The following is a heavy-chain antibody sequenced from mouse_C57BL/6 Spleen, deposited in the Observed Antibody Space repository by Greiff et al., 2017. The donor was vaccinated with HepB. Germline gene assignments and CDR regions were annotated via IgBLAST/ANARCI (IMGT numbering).Heavy chain of an antibody. J-gene: IGHJ4*01. CDR2: IDPANGNT. CDR3: ARSYDYDRDYYAMDY. CDR1: GFNIKNTY. D-gene: IGHD2-4*01. Sequence: EVQLKESVAELVRPGASVKLSCTASGFNIKNTYMHWVKQRPEQGLEWIGRIDPANGNTKYAPKFQGKATITADTSSNTAYLQLSSLTSEDTAIYYCARSYDYDRDYYAMDYWGQGTSVTVSS. V-gene: IGHV14-3*01.